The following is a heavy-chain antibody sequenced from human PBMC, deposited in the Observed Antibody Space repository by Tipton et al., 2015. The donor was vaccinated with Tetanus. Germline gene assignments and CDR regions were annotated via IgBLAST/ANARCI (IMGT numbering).Heavy chain of an antibody. Sequence: TLSLTCAVSGYSISSGYYWGWIRQPPGKGLEWIGSIYHSGSTYYNPSLKSRVTISVDTSKTQFSLKLSSVTAADTAVYYCATRYSSGSTYYYYYYGMDVWGQGTTVTVSS. CDR3: ATRYSSGSTYYYYYYGMDV. J-gene: IGHJ6*02. V-gene: IGHV4-38-2*01. CDR2: IYHSGST. CDR1: GYSISSGYY. D-gene: IGHD3-22*01.